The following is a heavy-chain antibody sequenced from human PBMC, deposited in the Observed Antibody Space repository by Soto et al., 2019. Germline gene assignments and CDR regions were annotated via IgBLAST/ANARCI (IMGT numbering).Heavy chain of an antibody. CDR1: GVSVSSGSFY. J-gene: IGHJ4*02. D-gene: IGHD4-17*01. CDR2: GSYSGTT. V-gene: IGHV4-61*01. Sequence: SETLSLTCTVSGVSVSSGSFYWAWIRQPPGKGLEWIGFGSYSGTTSYKPSLKSRVTISVDTSRSQISLKVTSLTAADTAVYYCDRGATVTQYDYWGQGTLVTFSS. CDR3: DRGATVTQYDY.